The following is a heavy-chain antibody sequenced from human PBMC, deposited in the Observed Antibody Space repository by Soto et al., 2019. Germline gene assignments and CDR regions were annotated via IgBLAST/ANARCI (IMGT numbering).Heavy chain of an antibody. Sequence: QLVQSGAGVKSPGASVTLSCKGSGYTFINYAIHWVRQAPGRGLEWMGWINVGNSGTQYSQKFQGRVSITKDTSASTVYMELRSLRSEDTAVYYCARAFAEPSTNTRYFSRFDVWGQGTTVTVS. CDR2: INVGNSGT. J-gene: IGHJ6*02. D-gene: IGHD2-8*01. V-gene: IGHV1-3*01. CDR1: GYTFINYA. CDR3: ARAFAEPSTNTRYFSRFDV.